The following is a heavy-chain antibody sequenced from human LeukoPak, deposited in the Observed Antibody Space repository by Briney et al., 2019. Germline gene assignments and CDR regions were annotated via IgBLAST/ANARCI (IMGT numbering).Heavy chain of an antibody. Sequence: SETLSLTCTVSGGSISSCYWSWIRQPPGKGLEWIGYIYYSGSTNYNPSLKSRVTISVDTSKNQFSLKQSSVTAADTAVYYCARFNSYYDSSGYYFQAFDIWGQGTMVTVSS. CDR1: GGSISSCY. V-gene: IGHV4-59*08. D-gene: IGHD3-22*01. CDR3: ARFNSYYDSSGYYFQAFDI. CDR2: IYYSGST. J-gene: IGHJ3*02.